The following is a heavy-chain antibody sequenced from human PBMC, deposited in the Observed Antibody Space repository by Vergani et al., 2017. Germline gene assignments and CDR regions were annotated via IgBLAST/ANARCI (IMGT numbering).Heavy chain of an antibody. CDR2: INPSGGST. D-gene: IGHD6-13*01. CDR1: GYTFTSYY. CDR3: ARGDQRKGPGIAAAGTVWFFYYFGMDV. Sequence: QVQLVQSGAAVKKPGASVKVSCKASGYTFTSYYLHWVRQAPGQGLESRGIINPSGGSTRYTQKFQGRVTMTRDTSTSTVYMELCSLRSVDTAVYYCARGDQRKGPGIAAAGTVWFFYYFGMDVWGQG. V-gene: IGHV1-46*03. J-gene: IGHJ6*02.